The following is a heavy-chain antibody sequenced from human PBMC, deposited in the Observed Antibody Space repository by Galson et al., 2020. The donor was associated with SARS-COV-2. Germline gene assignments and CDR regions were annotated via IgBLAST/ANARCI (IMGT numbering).Heavy chain of an antibody. D-gene: IGHD2-2*01. CDR3: ARYQLLFPFDY. V-gene: IGHV4-38-2*02. J-gene: IGHJ4*02. CDR1: HYSISSHCY. CDR2: IHFSGNT. Sequence: KASETLSLTCTVSHYSISSHCYWGWVRQSPGRGLEWIGNIHFSGNTHYNPSLKSRVTISVDTSKNQFSLTLTSVTAADTAVYYCARYQLLFPFDYWGRGALVTVSS.